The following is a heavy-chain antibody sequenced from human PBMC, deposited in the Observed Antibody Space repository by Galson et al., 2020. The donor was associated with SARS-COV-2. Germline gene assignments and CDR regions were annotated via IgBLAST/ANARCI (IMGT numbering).Heavy chain of an antibody. CDR3: AREENFFLVLSATRMWYFVY. J-gene: IGHJ4*02. D-gene: IGHD2-21*01. CDR2: INSSGST. CDR1: GGSFSGYY. Sequence: SETLSLTCAVYGGSFSGYYWSWIRQPPGKGLEWIGEINSSGSTNYNPSLTSRVTISVDTSKNHFSLKRSSVTAADTAVYYCAREENFFLVLSATRMWYFVYWGQGTLATVSS. V-gene: IGHV4-34*01.